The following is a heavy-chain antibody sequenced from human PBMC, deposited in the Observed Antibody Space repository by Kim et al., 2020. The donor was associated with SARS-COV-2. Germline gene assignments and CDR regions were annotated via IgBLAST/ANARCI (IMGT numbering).Heavy chain of an antibody. CDR2: IIHSGST. D-gene: IGHD6-13*01. CDR1: GGSFSGYY. CDR3: ARGGFSVAAAGTTRYGMDV. Sequence: SETLSLTCAVYGGSFSGYYWSWIRQPPGKGLEWIGEIIHSGSTNYNPSLKSRVTISVDTSKNQFSLKLSSVTAADTAVYYCARGGFSVAAAGTTRYGMDVWGQGTTVTVSS. J-gene: IGHJ6*02. V-gene: IGHV4-34*01.